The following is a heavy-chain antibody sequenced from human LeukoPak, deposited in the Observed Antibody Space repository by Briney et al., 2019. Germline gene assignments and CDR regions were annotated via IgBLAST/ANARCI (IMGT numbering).Heavy chain of an antibody. D-gene: IGHD3-9*01. Sequence: PGGSLRLSCAASGFTVSSDYMSWVRQAPGKGLEWVSVIYSGGRTYYADSVKGRFTISRDNSKNTLLLQMNSLRAEDTAVYYCARGMISISQPLYFDYWGQGTLSPSPQ. CDR1: GFTVSSDY. CDR2: IYSGGRT. CDR3: ARGMISISQPLYFDY. J-gene: IGHJ4*02. V-gene: IGHV3-53*01.